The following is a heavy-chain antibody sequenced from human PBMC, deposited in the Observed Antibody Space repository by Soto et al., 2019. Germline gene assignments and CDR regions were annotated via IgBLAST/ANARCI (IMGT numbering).Heavy chain of an antibody. V-gene: IGHV3-15*01. Sequence: EVQLVESGGGLVKPGGSLRLSCAASGFTFSNAWMNWVRQAPGKGLEWVGLIKSKTNGGRTDYAAPVKGRITISRDDSKNTQQLQMGSLKTGDTAVYYCLTERSGSFDHWGRGTLVTVSA. CDR1: GFTFSNAW. CDR3: LTERSGSFDH. D-gene: IGHD1-26*01. CDR2: IKSKTNGGRT. J-gene: IGHJ4*02.